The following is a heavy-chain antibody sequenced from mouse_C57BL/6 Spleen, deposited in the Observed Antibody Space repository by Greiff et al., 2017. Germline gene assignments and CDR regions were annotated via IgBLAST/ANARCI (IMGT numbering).Heavy chain of an antibody. CDR2: IHPNSGST. V-gene: IGHV1-64*01. D-gene: IGHD2-1*01. CDR3: ARRGMEWGNLDY. Sequence: VQLQQPGAELVKPGASVKLSCKASGYTFTSYWMHWVKQRPGQGLEWIGMIHPNSGSTNYNEKFKSKATLTVDKSSSTAYMQLSSLTSEDSAVYYCARRGMEWGNLDYWGQGTTLTVSS. J-gene: IGHJ2*01. CDR1: GYTFTSYW.